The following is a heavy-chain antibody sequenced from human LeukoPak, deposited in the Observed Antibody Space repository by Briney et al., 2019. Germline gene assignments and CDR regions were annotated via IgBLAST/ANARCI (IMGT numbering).Heavy chain of an antibody. D-gene: IGHD3-3*01. CDR3: AKDQVGFWSGYAY. CDR2: ISGSGGST. J-gene: IGHJ4*02. CDR1: GFTFSSYA. V-gene: IGHV3-23*01. Sequence: GGSLRLSCAASGFTFSSYAMSWVRQAPGMGLEWVSAISGSGGSTYYADSVKGRFTISRDNSKNTLYLQMNSLRAEDTAVYYCAKDQVGFWSGYAYWGQGTLVTVSS.